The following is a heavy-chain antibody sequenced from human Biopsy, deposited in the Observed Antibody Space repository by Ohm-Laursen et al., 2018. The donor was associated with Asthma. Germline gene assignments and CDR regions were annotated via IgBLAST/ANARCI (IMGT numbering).Heavy chain of an antibody. CDR3: ARTYYDFLTGQVKDVFGV. V-gene: IGHV1-3*04. D-gene: IGHD3-9*01. CDR1: GYNFISFA. CDR2: VNTGNGDT. Sequence: ASVKVSCKASGYNFISFAIHWVRQAPGQRPEWMGWVNTGNGDTKYSQKFQGRVTITRDTSASTAYMELRSLRSEDTATYYCARTYYDFLTGQVKDVFGVWGQGTMVTVSS. J-gene: IGHJ3*01.